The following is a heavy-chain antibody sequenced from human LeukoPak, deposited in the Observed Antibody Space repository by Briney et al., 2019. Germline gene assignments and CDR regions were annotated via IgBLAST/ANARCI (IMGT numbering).Heavy chain of an antibody. Sequence: PGGSLRLSCAASGFTFSSYGMNWVRQAPGKGLEWVSFISSSSSYIYYADSVEGRFTISRDNAKNSLYLQMNSLRAEDTAVYYCARGLGYDSSGIDYWGQGTLVTVSS. V-gene: IGHV3-21*01. J-gene: IGHJ4*02. CDR1: GFTFSSYG. CDR2: ISSSSSYI. D-gene: IGHD3-22*01. CDR3: ARGLGYDSSGIDY.